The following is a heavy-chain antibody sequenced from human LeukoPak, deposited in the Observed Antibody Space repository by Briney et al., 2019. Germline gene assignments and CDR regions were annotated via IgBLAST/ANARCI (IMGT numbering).Heavy chain of an antibody. J-gene: IGHJ4*02. CDR3: ARERDYCSGGNCFGTDS. Sequence: ASVKVSCKASGYTFTGYYMHWVRQAPGQGLEWMGWINPNSGGTNYAQKFQGRVSMTGKSSRDTSTTTVYMELNNLRSEDTAVYYCARERDYCSGGNCFGTDSWGQGTLVTVSS. V-gene: IGHV1-2*02. CDR1: GYTFTGYY. CDR2: INPNSGGT. D-gene: IGHD2-15*01.